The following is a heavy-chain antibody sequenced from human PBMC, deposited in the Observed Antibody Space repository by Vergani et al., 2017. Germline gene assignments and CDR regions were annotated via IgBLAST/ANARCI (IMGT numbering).Heavy chain of an antibody. Sequence: QVQLQQWGAGLLKPSETLSLTCAVYGGSFSGYYWSWIRQPPGKGLEWIGEINHSGSTNYNPSLKSRVTRSVDTSKNQFSLKLSSVTAADTAVYYCARGQYGDYLGFDYWGQGTLVTVSS. V-gene: IGHV4-34*01. CDR2: INHSGST. CDR1: GGSFSGYY. CDR3: ARGQYGDYLGFDY. J-gene: IGHJ4*02. D-gene: IGHD4-17*01.